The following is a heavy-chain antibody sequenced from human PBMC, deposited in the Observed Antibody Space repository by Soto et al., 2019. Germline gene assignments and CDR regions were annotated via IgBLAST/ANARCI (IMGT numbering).Heavy chain of an antibody. Sequence: QVQLVQSGAEVKKPGSSVKVSCKAFGGTFNSYAITWVRQAPGQGLEWLGGIIPIFGTANYAQKFQGRVTITADASTSTAYMELSSLRSEDTAVYYCAKDRGPYYDTSGYRGYFDYWGQGTLVTVSS. CDR2: IIPIFGTA. D-gene: IGHD3-22*01. V-gene: IGHV1-69*01. CDR3: AKDRGPYYDTSGYRGYFDY. J-gene: IGHJ4*02. CDR1: GGTFNSYA.